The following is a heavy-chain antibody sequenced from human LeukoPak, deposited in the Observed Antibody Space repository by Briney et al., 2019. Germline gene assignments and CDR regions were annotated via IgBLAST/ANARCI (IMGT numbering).Heavy chain of an antibody. D-gene: IGHD2-2*01. CDR1: GFTFSSYW. J-gene: IGHJ4*02. CDR3: ARDGGINCSSTSCSRVGGVDY. V-gene: IGHV3-7*01. CDR2: IKQDGSEK. Sequence: GGSLRLSCAASGFTFSSYWMSWVRQAPGKGLEWVANIKQDGSEKYYVDSVKGRFTITRDNAKNSLFLQMNSLRAEDTAVYYCARDGGINCSSTSCSRVGGVDYWGQGTLVTVSS.